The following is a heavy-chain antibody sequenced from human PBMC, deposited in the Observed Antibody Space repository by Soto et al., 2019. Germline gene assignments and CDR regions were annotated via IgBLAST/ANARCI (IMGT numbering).Heavy chain of an antibody. CDR3: ATQRDYGDYGAFDF. V-gene: IGHV1-2*04. D-gene: IGHD4-17*01. Sequence: ASVKVSCKTSGYTCTGYYMHWVRQAPGQGLEWMGWINPNSGGTNYAQKFQGWVTMTRDTSISTAYMTLSRLSSDDTAVYYCATQRDYGDYGAFDFWGQGTLVTVSS. J-gene: IGHJ4*02. CDR2: INPNSGGT. CDR1: GYTCTGYY.